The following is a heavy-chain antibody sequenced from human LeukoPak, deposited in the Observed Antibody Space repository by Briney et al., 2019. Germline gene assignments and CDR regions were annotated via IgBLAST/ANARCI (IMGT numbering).Heavy chain of an antibody. CDR3: AREGAYCRSTSCYLDY. D-gene: IGHD2-2*01. Sequence: PGGSLRLSCAASEFTLSSYGMHWVRQAPGKGLEWVAVIWYDGSNKYYADSVRGRFTISRDNSKNTLYLQMNSLRAEDTAVYYCAREGAYCRSTSCYLDYWGQGTLVTVSS. CDR1: EFTLSSYG. CDR2: IWYDGSNK. V-gene: IGHV3-33*01. J-gene: IGHJ4*02.